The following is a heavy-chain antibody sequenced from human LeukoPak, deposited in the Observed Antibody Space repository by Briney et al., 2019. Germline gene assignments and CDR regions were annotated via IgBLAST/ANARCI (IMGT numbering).Heavy chain of an antibody. CDR1: GFTFSASA. V-gene: IGHV3-23*01. CDR3: AKGPVVTLDS. Sequence: QPGGSLRPSCAASGFTFSASAMNWVRQAPAKGLEWGSSVNGGGSSTYYADSVKGRFTISRDNSRNTLYLQMNSLRVEDTAVYYCAKGPVVTLDSWGQGTLVTVSS. D-gene: IGHD4-23*01. J-gene: IGHJ4*02. CDR2: VNGGGSST.